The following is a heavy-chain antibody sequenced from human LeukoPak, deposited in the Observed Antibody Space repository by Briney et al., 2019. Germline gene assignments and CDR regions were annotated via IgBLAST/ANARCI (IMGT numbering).Heavy chain of an antibody. CDR3: ATEPILKAAAGNPLDFDY. Sequence: GASVKVSCKASGYTFTSYNINWVRQATGQGLEWMGWMNPNSGNTGYAQKFQGRVTVTEDTSTDTAYMELSSLRSEDTAVYYCATEPILKAAAGNPLDFDYWGQGTLVTVSS. V-gene: IGHV1-8*01. CDR1: GYTFTSYN. CDR2: MNPNSGNT. D-gene: IGHD6-13*01. J-gene: IGHJ4*02.